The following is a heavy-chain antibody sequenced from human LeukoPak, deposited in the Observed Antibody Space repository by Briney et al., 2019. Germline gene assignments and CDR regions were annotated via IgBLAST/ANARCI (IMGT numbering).Heavy chain of an antibody. CDR3: ARDRYSSAWYEE. J-gene: IGHJ4*02. CDR1: AFTFSSYW. Sequence: GGSLRLSCTASAFTFSSYWMHWVRQAPGKGLVWVSHINSGGSSTSYADSVKGRFTISRDDAKNTLYLQMNSLRAEDTAVYYCARDRYSSAWYEEWGQGTLVTVSS. D-gene: IGHD6-19*01. CDR2: INSGGSST. V-gene: IGHV3-74*01.